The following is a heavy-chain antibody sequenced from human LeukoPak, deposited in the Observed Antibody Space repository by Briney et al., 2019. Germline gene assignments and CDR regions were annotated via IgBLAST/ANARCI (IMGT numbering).Heavy chain of an antibody. Sequence: PGGSLRLSCAASGFTFSAFAMHWVRQAPGKGLEWVAGILYDGSNKYNADSVKGRLTISRDNSNNTLSLQVNSLRSEDTAVYLCAKGDYGGNSHTFDFWGQGTMVTVSS. CDR3: AKGDYGGNSHTFDF. CDR1: GFTFSAFA. CDR2: ILYDGSNK. J-gene: IGHJ3*01. D-gene: IGHD4-23*01. V-gene: IGHV3-30*18.